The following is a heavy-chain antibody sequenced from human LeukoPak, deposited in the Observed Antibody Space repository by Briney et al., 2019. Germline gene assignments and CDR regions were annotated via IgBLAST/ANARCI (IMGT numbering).Heavy chain of an antibody. D-gene: IGHD5-12*01. V-gene: IGHV3-30*02. CDR3: AKIYSGYDSYYYMDV. CDR1: GFTFSSYG. J-gene: IGHJ6*03. CDR2: IRYDGSNK. Sequence: GGSLRLSCAASGFTFSSYGMHWVRQAPGKGLEWVAFIRYDGSNKYYADSVKGRFTISRDNSKNTLYLQMNSLRAEDTAVYYCAKIYSGYDSYYYMDVWGKGTTVTISS.